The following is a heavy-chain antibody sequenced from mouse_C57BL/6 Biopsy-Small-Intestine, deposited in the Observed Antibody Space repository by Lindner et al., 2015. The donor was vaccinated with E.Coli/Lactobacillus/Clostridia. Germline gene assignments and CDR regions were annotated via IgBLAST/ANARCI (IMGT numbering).Heavy chain of an antibody. J-gene: IGHJ2*01. Sequence: VQLQESGPELVKPGASVKISCKASGYAFSSSWMNWVKQRPGKGLEWIGRIYPGDGDTNYNGKFKGKATLTADKSSSTAYMQLSSLTSEDSAVYFCARRLPGTIDYWGQGTTLTVSS. D-gene: IGHD4-1*01. CDR3: ARRLPGTIDY. CDR1: GYAFSSSW. CDR2: IYPGDGDT. V-gene: IGHV1-82*01.